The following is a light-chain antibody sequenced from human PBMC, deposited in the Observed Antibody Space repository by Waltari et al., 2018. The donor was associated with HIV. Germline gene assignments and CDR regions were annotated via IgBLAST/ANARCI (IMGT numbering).Light chain of an antibody. CDR2: DDS. J-gene: IGLJ1*01. Sequence: SYVLTQPPSVSVAPGQTASITCGGNNLGSKGVHWYQQKTGQAPVLVVYDDSGRPSRIPERFSGSNSGNTATLTISTVEAGDEADYYWQVCDTSNDHPYVFGTGTKVTVL. V-gene: IGLV3-21*02. CDR3: QVCDTSNDHPYV. CDR1: NLGSKG.